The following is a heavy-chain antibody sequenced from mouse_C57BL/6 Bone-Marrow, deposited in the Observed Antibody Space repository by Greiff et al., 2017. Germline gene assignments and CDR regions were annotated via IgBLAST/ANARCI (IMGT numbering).Heavy chain of an antibody. CDR3: ARQEDYGRGRYAMDY. Sequence: VQLQQSGPELVKPGASVKISCKASGYTFTDYYMNWVKQSHGKSLEWIGDINPNNGGTSYNQKFKGKATLTVDKSSSTAYMELRSLTSEDSAVYYCARQEDYGRGRYAMDYWGQGTSVTVSS. CDR1: GYTFTDYY. J-gene: IGHJ4*01. V-gene: IGHV1-26*01. D-gene: IGHD1-1*02. CDR2: INPNNGGT.